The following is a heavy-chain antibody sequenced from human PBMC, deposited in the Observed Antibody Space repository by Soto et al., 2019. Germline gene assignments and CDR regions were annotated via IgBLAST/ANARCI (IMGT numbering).Heavy chain of an antibody. J-gene: IGHJ6*02. D-gene: IGHD2-2*01. CDR2: ISHGGNEK. V-gene: IGHV3-30*18. Sequence: QVQLLESGGGVVQPGRSLRLSCAASGFIFSSYAMHWVRQAPGKGLEWVAVISHGGNEKYYADSVEGRFTISRDNSKNMVYLQMNGLRPEDTAVYYCAKVSSDQGYYYSAMDVWGQGTTVTVSS. CDR1: GFIFSSYA. CDR3: AKVSSDQGYYYSAMDV.